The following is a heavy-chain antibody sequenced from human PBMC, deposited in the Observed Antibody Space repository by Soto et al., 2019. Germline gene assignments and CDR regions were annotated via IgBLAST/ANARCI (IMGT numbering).Heavy chain of an antibody. J-gene: IGHJ6*02. CDR1: GGSISSGDYY. Sequence: SETLSLTCTVSGGSISSGDYYWSWIRQPPGKGLEWIGYIYYSGSTYYNPSLKSRVTISVDTSKNQFSLKLSSVTAADTAVYYCAGEEYCISTSCSGWGRHYYYGMDVWGQGTTVTVSS. V-gene: IGHV4-30-4*01. D-gene: IGHD2-2*01. CDR3: AGEEYCISTSCSGWGRHYYYGMDV. CDR2: IYYSGST.